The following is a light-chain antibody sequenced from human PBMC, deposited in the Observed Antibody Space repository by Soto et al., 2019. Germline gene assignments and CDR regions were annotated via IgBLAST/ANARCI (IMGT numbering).Light chain of an antibody. Sequence: QSVLTQPPSVSAAPGQRVTISCSGSSSDIGSKYVSWYQQFPGTAPRLLIYFNNNRPSGIPDRFSGSKSGTSATLAITGLQTGDEADYYCGAWNSALGVEVFGPGTKLTVL. CDR1: SSDIGSKY. J-gene: IGLJ1*01. CDR3: GAWNSALGVEV. V-gene: IGLV1-51*01. CDR2: FNN.